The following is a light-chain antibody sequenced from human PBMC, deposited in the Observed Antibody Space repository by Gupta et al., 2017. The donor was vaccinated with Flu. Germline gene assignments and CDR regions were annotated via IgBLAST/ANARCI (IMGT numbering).Light chain of an antibody. J-gene: IGKJ5*01. V-gene: IGKV3-20*01. CDR3: QQYDSSPRIT. CDR1: QSVSSSY. Sequence: ESVLTQPAGTLSMSPRERATLSCRASQSVSSSYLAWYQQKPGHAPRLLIYGASSRAAGIPDRFSGSGSGTDFTLTISRLEPEDFAVYYCQQYDSSPRITFGQGTRLEIK. CDR2: GAS.